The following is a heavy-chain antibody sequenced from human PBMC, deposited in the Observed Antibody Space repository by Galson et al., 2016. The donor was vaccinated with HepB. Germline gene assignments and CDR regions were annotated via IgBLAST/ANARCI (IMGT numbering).Heavy chain of an antibody. CDR3: GHIDYDSSGYSIMDAFDI. CDR2: IYWDDDK. Sequence: PALVKPTQTLTLTCTFSGFSLSTSGVSVGWIRQPPGKALEWLALIYWDDDKRYSPSLKRRLTITKDTAKNQVVLTMTNMDPVDTATYYCGHIDYDSSGYSIMDAFDIWGQGTMVTVSS. J-gene: IGHJ3*02. CDR1: GFSLSTSGVS. D-gene: IGHD3-22*01. V-gene: IGHV2-5*02.